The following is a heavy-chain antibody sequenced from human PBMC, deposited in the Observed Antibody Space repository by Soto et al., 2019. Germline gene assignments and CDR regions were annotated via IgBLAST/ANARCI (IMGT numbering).Heavy chain of an antibody. V-gene: IGHV5-51*01. CDR1: GYSFTSYW. CDR2: IYPGDSDT. Sequence: GESLKISCKGSGYSFTSYWIGWVRQMPGKGLEWMGIIYPGDSDTRYSPSFQGQVTISADKSISTVYLQWSSLKASDTAMYYCARTSAAGKYYYGMDVWGQGTTVTVSS. J-gene: IGHJ6*02. D-gene: IGHD6-13*01. CDR3: ARTSAAGKYYYGMDV.